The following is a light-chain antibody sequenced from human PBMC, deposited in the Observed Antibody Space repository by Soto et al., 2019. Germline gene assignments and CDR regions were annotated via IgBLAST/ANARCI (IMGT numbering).Light chain of an antibody. J-gene: IGKJ1*01. Sequence: EIVLTQSPATLSVPPGESATLSCRASQSVDNNLVWYQQNPGQAPRLLLYRASTRATGIPARFSGGGSGTEFTLTISGLQSEDFAVYYCQHDHNWPQTFGQGTKVEIK. CDR2: RAS. CDR1: QSVDNN. V-gene: IGKV3-15*01. CDR3: QHDHNWPQT.